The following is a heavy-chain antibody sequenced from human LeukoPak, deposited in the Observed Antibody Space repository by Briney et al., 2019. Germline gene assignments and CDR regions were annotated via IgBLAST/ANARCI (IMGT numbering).Heavy chain of an antibody. CDR1: DGSISSSSYY. CDR2: IYYGSVFYSVST. D-gene: IGHD3-10*01. CDR3: ARAVGGDGSGSL. V-gene: IGHV4-39*07. J-gene: IGHJ4*02. Sequence: PSETLSLTCTVSDGSISSSSYYWGWIRQPPGKGLEWIGSIYYGSVFYSVSTYYNPSLKSRVTMSGDTSKNQFSLKLSSVTAADTAAYYCARAVGGDGSGSLWGPGTLVTVSS.